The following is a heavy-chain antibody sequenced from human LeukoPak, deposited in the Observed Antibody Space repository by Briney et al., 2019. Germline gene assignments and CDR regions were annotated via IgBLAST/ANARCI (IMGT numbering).Heavy chain of an antibody. J-gene: IGHJ5*02. CDR1: GFTFSSYE. D-gene: IGHD3-10*01. V-gene: IGHV3-48*03. CDR3: AADYYYGSGSDWFDP. Sequence: GGSLRLSCAASGFTFSSYEMNWVRQAPGKGLECVSYISSSGSTIYYADSVKGRFTISRDNAKNSLYLQMNSLRAEDTAVYYCAADYYYGSGSDWFDPWGQGTLVTVSS. CDR2: ISSSGSTI.